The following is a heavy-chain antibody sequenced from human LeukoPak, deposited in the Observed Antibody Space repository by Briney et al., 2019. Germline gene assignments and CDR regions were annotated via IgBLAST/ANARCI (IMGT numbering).Heavy chain of an antibody. V-gene: IGHV3-74*01. J-gene: IGHJ3*01. Sequence: GGSLRLSCAASGFTFSSYWMHWVRQAPGKGLVWVSRINTDGSSTNYAISVKGRFTMSRDNAKNTLYLQMSSLTAEDTAVYYCVRGSAAAKNAFDVWGQGTMVSVSS. CDR2: INTDGSST. CDR1: GFTFSSYW. CDR3: VRGSAAAKNAFDV. D-gene: IGHD6-13*01.